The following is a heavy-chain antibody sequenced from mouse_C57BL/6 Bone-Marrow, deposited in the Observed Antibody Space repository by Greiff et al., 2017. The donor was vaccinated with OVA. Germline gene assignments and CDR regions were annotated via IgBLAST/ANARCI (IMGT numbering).Heavy chain of an antibody. CDR3: ARRGDSSGFAMDY. CDR2: IHPNSGST. D-gene: IGHD3-2*02. J-gene: IGHJ4*01. V-gene: IGHV1-64*01. Sequence: VQLQQSGAELVKPGASVKLSCKASGYTFTSYWMHWVKQRPGQGLEWIGMIHPNSGSTNYNEKFKSKATLTVDKSSSTAYMQLSSLTSEDSAVYYCARRGDSSGFAMDYWGQGTSVTVSS. CDR1: GYTFTSYW.